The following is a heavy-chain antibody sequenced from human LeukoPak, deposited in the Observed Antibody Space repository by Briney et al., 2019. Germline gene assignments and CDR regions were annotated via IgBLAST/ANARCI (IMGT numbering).Heavy chain of an antibody. CDR1: GYTFTSYA. D-gene: IGHD6-19*01. J-gene: IGHJ4*02. Sequence: ASVKVSCKASGYTFTSYAMHWVRQAPGQRLEWMGWINAGNGNTKYSQKFQGRVTITRDTSASTAYMELSSLRSEDTAVYYCARVHGGWFPLDYWGQGTLVTVSS. CDR2: INAGNGNT. CDR3: ARVHGGWFPLDY. V-gene: IGHV1-3*01.